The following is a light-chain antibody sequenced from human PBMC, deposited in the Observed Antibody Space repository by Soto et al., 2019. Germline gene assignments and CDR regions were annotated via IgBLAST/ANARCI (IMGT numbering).Light chain of an antibody. Sequence: EIVMTHSPGTLSLSPGERATLSCRASQTVSSSSLAWYQQKRDQAPRLLIHDASSKATGIPDRFCGSGSGTDFTITISILEPEDFLVYYCKQYGRSHRTVGQGTKVEV. V-gene: IGKV3-20*01. CDR3: KQYGRSHRT. CDR2: DAS. J-gene: IGKJ1*01. CDR1: QTVSSSS.